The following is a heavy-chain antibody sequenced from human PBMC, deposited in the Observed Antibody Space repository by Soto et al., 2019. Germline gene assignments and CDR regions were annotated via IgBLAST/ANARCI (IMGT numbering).Heavy chain of an antibody. J-gene: IGHJ6*02. CDR1: GGTFSKDA. Sequence: QVQLVQSGAEVKKPGSSVTVSCKTSGGTFSKDAINWVRQAPGQGLEWMGLLIPVFGSPIYAQKFQGRIRITADDSTSTAFMDLSSLRSEDTAVYYCTRVLGYTFEPGKTRYYAMDVWGQGTTVSVSS. CDR2: LIPVFGSP. D-gene: IGHD5-18*01. V-gene: IGHV1-69*01. CDR3: TRVLGYTFEPGKTRYYAMDV.